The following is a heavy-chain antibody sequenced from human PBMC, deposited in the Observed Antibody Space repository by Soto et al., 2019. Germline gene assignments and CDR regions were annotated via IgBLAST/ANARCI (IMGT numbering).Heavy chain of an antibody. D-gene: IGHD6-19*01. Sequence: PGGSLRLSCAASGFTFFSYGMHWVRQAPGKGLEWVAVISYDGSNKYYGDSVKGRFTISRDNSKNTLYLQMNSLRADDTAVYYCARSGSGSGWLGGQGTLVTVSS. CDR2: ISYDGSNK. CDR1: GFTFFSYG. CDR3: ARSGSGSGWL. J-gene: IGHJ4*02. V-gene: IGHV3-30*03.